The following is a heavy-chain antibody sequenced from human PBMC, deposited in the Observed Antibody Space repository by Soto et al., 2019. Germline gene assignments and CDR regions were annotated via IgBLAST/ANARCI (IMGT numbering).Heavy chain of an antibody. J-gene: IGHJ4*02. CDR1: GGTFSSYA. Sequence: SVKVSCKASGGTFSSYAISWVRQAPGQGLEWMGGIIPIFGTTNYAQKFQGRLTTTADKSTSTAYMELSSLRSEDTAVYYCARGYFGSGSYGFWGQGTLVTVSS. V-gene: IGHV1-69*06. CDR3: ARGYFGSGSYGF. D-gene: IGHD3-10*01. CDR2: IIPIFGTT.